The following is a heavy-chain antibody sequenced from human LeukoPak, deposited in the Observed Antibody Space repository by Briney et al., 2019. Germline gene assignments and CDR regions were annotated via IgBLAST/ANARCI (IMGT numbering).Heavy chain of an antibody. V-gene: IGHV4-30-2*01. Sequence: SQTLSLTCTVSGGSISSGGYYWSWIRQPPGKGLEWIGYIYHSGSTYYNPSLKSRVTISVDRSKNQFSLKLSSVTAADTAVYYCARVGGMDINFDYWGQGTLVTVSS. CDR3: ARVGGMDINFDY. CDR2: IYHSGST. J-gene: IGHJ4*02. CDR1: GGSISSGGYY. D-gene: IGHD5-12*01.